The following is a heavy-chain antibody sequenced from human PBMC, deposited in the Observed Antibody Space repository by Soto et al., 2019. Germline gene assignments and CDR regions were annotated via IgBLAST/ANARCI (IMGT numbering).Heavy chain of an antibody. V-gene: IGHV3-30*18. CDR1: GITFSLSG. J-gene: IGHJ4*02. CDR3: AKDKGKYYFDY. Sequence: QVQLVESGGDVVQPGRSLRLSCTASGITFSLSGMHWGRQAPGKGLEWVAFISSDGGTIYYEDSVKGRFTISRDNSENTVYLQMHSLRAEDTAVYYCAKDKGKYYFDYWGQGTQVTVSS. CDR2: ISSDGGTI.